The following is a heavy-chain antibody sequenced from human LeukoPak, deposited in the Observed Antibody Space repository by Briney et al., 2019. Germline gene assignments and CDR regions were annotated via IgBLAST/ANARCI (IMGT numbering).Heavy chain of an antibody. J-gene: IGHJ4*02. CDR2: ISGSGGST. CDR1: GFTFSSYG. D-gene: IGHD2-2*01. CDR3: AKRRCQLPDFDY. Sequence: QPGGSLRLSCAASGFTFSSYGMHWVRQAPEKGLEWVSAISGSGGSTYYADSVKGRFTISRDNSKNTLYLQMNSLRAEDTAVYYCAKRRCQLPDFDYWGQGTLVTVSS. V-gene: IGHV3-23*01.